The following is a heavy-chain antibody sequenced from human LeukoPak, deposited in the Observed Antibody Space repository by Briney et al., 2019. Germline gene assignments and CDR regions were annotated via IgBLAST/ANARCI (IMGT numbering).Heavy chain of an antibody. D-gene: IGHD1-26*01. V-gene: IGHV1-58*02. CDR1: GFTFTSSA. CDR3: AARGSSGSYYDFDY. J-gene: IGHJ4*02. Sequence: SVKVSCKTSGFTFTSSAMQWVRQARGQRLEWIGWIVVGSGNTNYAQKFQERVTITRDMSTSTAYMELSSLRSEDTAVYYCAARGSSGSYYDFDYWGQGTLVTVSS. CDR2: IVVGSGNT.